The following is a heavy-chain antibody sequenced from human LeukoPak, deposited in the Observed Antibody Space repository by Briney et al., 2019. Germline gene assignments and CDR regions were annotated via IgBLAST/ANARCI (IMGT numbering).Heavy chain of an antibody. CDR1: GFTFSAYP. Sequence: GGSLRLSCAASGFTFSAYPMNWVRQAPGKGLEWISHIRDSGSTDYADSVKGRFTISRDHAKSSLYLQLNSLRAEDTAVYFCARDHDYAFDNWGQGTLVAVSS. D-gene: IGHD4-17*01. CDR3: ARDHDYAFDN. V-gene: IGHV3-48*01. CDR2: IRDSGST. J-gene: IGHJ4*02.